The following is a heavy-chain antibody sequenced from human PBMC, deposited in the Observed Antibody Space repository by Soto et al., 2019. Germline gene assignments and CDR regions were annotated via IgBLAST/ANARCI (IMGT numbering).Heavy chain of an antibody. V-gene: IGHV5-51*01. J-gene: IGHJ6*02. CDR1: GYTFTDYW. D-gene: IGHD5-18*01. CDR2: IYPGDSDT. Sequence: GESLKISCKGSGYTFTDYWIGWVRQLPGKGLEWMGIIYPGDSDTRYSPSFQGHVTITVDKSTSTAYLQWNTLKASDTAMYYCARGIYSYGPLTSYYGVDVWGQGTTVTVSS. CDR3: ARGIYSYGPLTSYYGVDV.